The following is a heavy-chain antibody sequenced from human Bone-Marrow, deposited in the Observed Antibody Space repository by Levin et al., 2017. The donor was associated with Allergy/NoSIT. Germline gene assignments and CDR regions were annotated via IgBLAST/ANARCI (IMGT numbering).Heavy chain of an antibody. J-gene: IGHJ4*02. CDR1: GYSFTNYW. CDR3: ARRGGSGYSIYY. CDR2: IYPEDSDT. Sequence: ASVKVSCKTSGYSFTNYWIGWVRQMPGKGLEWMGLIYPEDSDTRYSPSFRGQVTISADKSITTAYLQWSSLKASDTAMYYCARRGGSGYSIYYWGRGTLVTVSS. V-gene: IGHV5-51*01. D-gene: IGHD6-25*01.